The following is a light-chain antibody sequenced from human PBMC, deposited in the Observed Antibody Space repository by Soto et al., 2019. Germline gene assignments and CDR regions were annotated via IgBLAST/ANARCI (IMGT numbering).Light chain of an antibody. V-gene: IGKV3D-15*01. Sequence: EIVLTQSPATLSVSPGERVTLSCRASQSVSDNLAWYQQKPGQAPMLLIYGASIRATDIPARFSGSGSGTEFSLTISSLQSEDFAVYYCQQYNDWPLTFGGGTKVEIK. CDR2: GAS. J-gene: IGKJ4*01. CDR1: QSVSDN. CDR3: QQYNDWPLT.